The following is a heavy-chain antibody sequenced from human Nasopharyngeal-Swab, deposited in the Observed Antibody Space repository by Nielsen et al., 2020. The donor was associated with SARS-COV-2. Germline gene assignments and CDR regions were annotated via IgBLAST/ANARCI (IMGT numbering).Heavy chain of an antibody. D-gene: IGHD4-23*01. CDR3: ASPATVVTLDAFDI. J-gene: IGHJ3*02. V-gene: IGHV1-18*01. CDR1: GYTFTSYG. CDR2: ISAYNGNT. Sequence: ASVKVSCKASGYTFTSYGISWVRQASGQGLEWMGWISAYNGNTNYAQKLQGRVTMTTDTSTSTAYMELRSLRSDDTAVYYCASPATVVTLDAFDIWGQGTMVTVSS.